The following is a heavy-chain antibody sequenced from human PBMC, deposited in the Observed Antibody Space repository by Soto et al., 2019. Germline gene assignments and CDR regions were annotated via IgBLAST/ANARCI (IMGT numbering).Heavy chain of an antibody. Sequence: VASVKVSCKASGYTFTSYGISWVRQAPGQGLEWMGWISAYNGNTNYAQKLQGRVTMTTDTSTSTAYMELRSLRSDDTAVYYCAQIAVAGTFDYWGQGTLVTVSS. V-gene: IGHV1-18*01. CDR1: GYTFTSYG. D-gene: IGHD6-19*01. J-gene: IGHJ4*02. CDR3: AQIAVAGTFDY. CDR2: ISAYNGNT.